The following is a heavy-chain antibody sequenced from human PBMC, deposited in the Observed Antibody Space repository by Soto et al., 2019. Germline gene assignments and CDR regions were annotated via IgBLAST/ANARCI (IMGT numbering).Heavy chain of an antibody. D-gene: IGHD4-17*01. CDR1: GGTFSSYA. J-gene: IGHJ4*02. V-gene: IGHV1-69*12. CDR2: IIPIFGTA. Sequence: QVHLVQSGAEVRKPGSSVKVSCKASGGTFSSYAISWLRQAPGQGLEWMGGIIPIFGTANYAQNFQGRVTITADESTSTAYMELSSLRSEDTAVYYCASPPPYGDYVGYFDFWGQGTLVTVSS. CDR3: ASPPPYGDYVGYFDF.